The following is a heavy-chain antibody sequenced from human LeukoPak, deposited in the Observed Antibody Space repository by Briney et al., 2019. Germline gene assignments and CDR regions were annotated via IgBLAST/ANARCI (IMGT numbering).Heavy chain of an antibody. V-gene: IGHV1-46*01. CDR1: GYTFTSYY. CDR2: INPSGGST. J-gene: IGHJ3*02. CDR3: ARDPQTYCSGTSCYSSDAFDI. Sequence: GASVKVSCKASGYTFTSYYMHWVRQAPGQGLEWMGIINPSGGSTSYAQKFQGRVTMTRDMSTSTVYMELSSLRSEDTAVYYCARDPQTYCSGTSCYSSDAFDIWGQGTMVTVSS. D-gene: IGHD2-2*01.